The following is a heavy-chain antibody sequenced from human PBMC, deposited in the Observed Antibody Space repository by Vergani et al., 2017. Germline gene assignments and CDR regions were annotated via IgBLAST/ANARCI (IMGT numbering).Heavy chain of an antibody. CDR1: GGSISSSSYY. CDR2: IYYSGST. CDR3: ARLLGSSSGGDY. Sequence: QLQLQESGPGLVKPSETLSLTCTVSGGSISSSSYYWGWIRQPPGKGLEWIGSIYYSGSTYYNPSLKSRVTISVDTSKNQFSLKLSSVTAADTAVYYCARLLGSSSGGDYWAREPWSPSPQ. J-gene: IGHJ4*02. V-gene: IGHV4-39*01. D-gene: IGHD6-6*01.